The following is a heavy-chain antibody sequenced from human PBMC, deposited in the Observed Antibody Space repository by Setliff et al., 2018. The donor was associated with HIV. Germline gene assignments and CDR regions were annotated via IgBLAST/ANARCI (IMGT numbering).Heavy chain of an antibody. CDR2: VYYSGGT. V-gene: IGHV4-39*01. CDR3: ARLGDSGYDFRGYFDY. J-gene: IGHJ4*02. CDR1: GGSVSDTSYY. D-gene: IGHD5-12*01. Sequence: SETLSLTCTVSGGSVSDTSYYWGWIRQPPGKGLEWLANVYYSGGTYYNPSLNSRVTISVDTSRNQFSLELTSVTAADTALYFCARLGDSGYDFRGYFDYWGQGKLVTVSS.